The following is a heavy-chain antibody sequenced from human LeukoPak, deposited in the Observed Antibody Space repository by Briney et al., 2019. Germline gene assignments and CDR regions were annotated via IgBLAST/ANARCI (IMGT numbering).Heavy chain of an antibody. V-gene: IGHV3-23*01. Sequence: GGSLRLSCAASGFTFSNYAMSWVRQAPGEGLEWVSAISGSGGNTYYADSVNGRFTISRDNSQNTFFLQMNSLRADDTAIHYCAKCLTSTGTCYFDYWGQGTLVTVSS. CDR1: GFTFSNYA. CDR2: ISGSGGNT. D-gene: IGHD1-1*01. J-gene: IGHJ4*02. CDR3: AKCLTSTGTCYFDY.